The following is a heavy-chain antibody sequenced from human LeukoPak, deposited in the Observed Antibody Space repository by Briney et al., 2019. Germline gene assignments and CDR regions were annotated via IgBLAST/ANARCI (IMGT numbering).Heavy chain of an antibody. Sequence: PGGSLRLSCAASGFTFSNSWMNWFRQAPGRLEWVANLNHDGSEKNYVDSVEGRFTITRDNTKKSLYLQMNSLGAEDTAVYYCARGTALPGVDYWGQGTLVIVSS. D-gene: IGHD3-10*01. CDR3: ARGTALPGVDY. V-gene: IGHV3-7*01. J-gene: IGHJ4*02. CDR2: LNHDGSEK. CDR1: GFTFSNSW.